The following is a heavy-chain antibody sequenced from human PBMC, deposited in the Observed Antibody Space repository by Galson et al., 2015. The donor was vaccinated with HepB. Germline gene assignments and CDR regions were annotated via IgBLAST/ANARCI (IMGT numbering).Heavy chain of an antibody. J-gene: IGHJ4*02. V-gene: IGHV3-30*18. Sequence: SLRLSCAASGFTFSSYGMHWVRQAPGKGLEWVAVISYDGSNKYYADSVKGRFTISRDNSKNTLYLQMNSLRAEDTAVYYCAKDQVGAQDYWGQGTLVTVSS. D-gene: IGHD1-26*01. CDR3: AKDQVGAQDY. CDR1: GFTFSSYG. CDR2: ISYDGSNK.